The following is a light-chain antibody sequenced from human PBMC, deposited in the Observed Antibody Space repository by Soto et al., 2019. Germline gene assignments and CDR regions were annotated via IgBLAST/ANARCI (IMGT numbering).Light chain of an antibody. V-gene: IGKV1-12*01. CDR2: AAS. Sequence: QLTQSPSSVSASVGDRVTITCRASQGISSWLAWYQRKPGKAPKLLIYAASTLQSGVPSRFSGSGSGTDFTLTISSLQPEDFATYYCQQANSFPWTFGQGTKVDIK. CDR3: QQANSFPWT. CDR1: QGISSW. J-gene: IGKJ1*01.